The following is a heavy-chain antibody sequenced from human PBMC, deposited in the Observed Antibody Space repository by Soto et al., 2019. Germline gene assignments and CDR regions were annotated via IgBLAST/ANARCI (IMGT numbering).Heavy chain of an antibody. CDR2: IVVGSGNT. CDR1: GFTFTSSA. J-gene: IGHJ3*02. CDR3: AAGKGLVPYDAFDI. D-gene: IGHD3-10*01. V-gene: IGHV1-58*01. Sequence: ASVKVSCKASGFTFTSSAVQWVRQARVQRLEWIGWIVVGSGNTNYAQKFQERVTITRDMSTSTAYMELSSLRSEDTAVYYCAAGKGLVPYDAFDIWGQGTMVTVSS.